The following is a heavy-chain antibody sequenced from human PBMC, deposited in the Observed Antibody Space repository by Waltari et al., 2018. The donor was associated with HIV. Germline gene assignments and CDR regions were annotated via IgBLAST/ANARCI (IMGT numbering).Heavy chain of an antibody. J-gene: IGHJ4*02. CDR3: ARGGFYGSGSKVN. D-gene: IGHD3-10*01. CDR2: IKQEGSEK. CDR1: GFTFSSYW. Sequence: EVQLVESGGGLVQRGGSLRLSCAASGFTFSSYWMSWVGKAPGKGLEWVANIKQEGSEKYYVDSVNGRFTISRDNAENSLYLQMNSLRAEDTAVYYCARGGFYGSGSKVNWGQGTLVTVSS. V-gene: IGHV3-7*04.